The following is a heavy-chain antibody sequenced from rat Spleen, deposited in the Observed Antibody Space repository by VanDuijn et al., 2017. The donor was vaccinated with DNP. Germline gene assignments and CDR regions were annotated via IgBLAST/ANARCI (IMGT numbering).Heavy chain of an antibody. CDR1: GFSLTRYT. CDR2: ISNGGST. J-gene: IGHJ3*01. Sequence: QVQLKESGPGLVQPSQTLSLTCTVSGFSLTRYTVSWVRQPPGKGLEWIAAISNGGSTYYNSALKSRLSISRDTSKSQVFLKMNSLQTEVTAMYFCARPYYYDGSYYYGWFPYWGQGTLVTVSS. CDR3: ARPYYYDGSYYYGWFPY. D-gene: IGHD1-12*02. V-gene: IGHV2-6*01.